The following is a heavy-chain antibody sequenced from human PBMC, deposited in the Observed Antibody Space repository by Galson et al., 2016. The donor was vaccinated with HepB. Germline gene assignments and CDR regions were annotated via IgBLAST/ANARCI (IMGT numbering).Heavy chain of an antibody. CDR2: ISGSGAST. CDR1: GFTFSSYA. J-gene: IGHJ4*02. Sequence: SLRLSCAASGFTFSSYAMRWVRQAPGKGLEWVSVISGSGASTYYADSVKGRFTISRDNSKNTLYLQMNSLRAEDTAVYYCARFSGRAAAGTEYYFDYWGQGTLVTVPS. CDR3: ARFSGRAAAGTEYYFDY. V-gene: IGHV3-23*01. D-gene: IGHD3-10*01.